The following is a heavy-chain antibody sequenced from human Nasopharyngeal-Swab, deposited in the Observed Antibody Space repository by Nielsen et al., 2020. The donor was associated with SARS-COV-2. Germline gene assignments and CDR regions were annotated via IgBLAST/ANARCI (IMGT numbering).Heavy chain of an antibody. J-gene: IGHJ4*02. Sequence: GESLKISCAASGFIFNNYAINWVRQAPGKGLEWVSHISVSGGDIHYGDSVKGRFPISRDNAKKSVYLQMNSLRAEDTAVYYCARRNDFGGPHQYFFEYWGQGTLVTVSS. V-gene: IGHV3-21*05. D-gene: IGHD3-3*01. CDR3: ARRNDFGGPHQYFFEY. CDR1: GFIFNNYA. CDR2: ISVSGGDI.